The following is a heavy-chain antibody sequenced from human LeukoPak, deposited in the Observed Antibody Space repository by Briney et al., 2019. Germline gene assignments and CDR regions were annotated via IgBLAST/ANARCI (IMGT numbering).Heavy chain of an antibody. V-gene: IGHV3-74*01. CDR1: GFTFSSYW. J-gene: IGHJ3*02. CDR3: ARGGGDHAFDI. CDR2: INSDGSNT. D-gene: IGHD3-16*01. Sequence: GGSLRLSCAAAGFTFSSYWMHWVRQAPGKGLVWVSRINSDGSNTIYADSVKGRFTVSRDNAKSTLYLLLSSLRAEDTAVYYCARGGGDHAFDIWGQGTMVTVSS.